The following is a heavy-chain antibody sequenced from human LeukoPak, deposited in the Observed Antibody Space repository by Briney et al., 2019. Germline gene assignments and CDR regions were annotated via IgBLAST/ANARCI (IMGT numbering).Heavy chain of an antibody. CDR2: LHSIVET. Sequence: PSETLSLTCVVSGGSIIAYYWNSIRQPAGKGLEWIGRLHSIVETTSNPSLMSRATMSLDTSRNHFSLNLTSVTAADTAIYYCATMFGESSDFDHWGQGTLVTVSS. V-gene: IGHV4-4*07. J-gene: IGHJ4*02. CDR1: GGSIIAYY. D-gene: IGHD3-10*02. CDR3: ATMFGESSDFDH.